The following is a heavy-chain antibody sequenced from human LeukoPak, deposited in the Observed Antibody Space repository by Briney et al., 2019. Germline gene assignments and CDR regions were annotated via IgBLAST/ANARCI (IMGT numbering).Heavy chain of an antibody. D-gene: IGHD3-22*01. CDR2: IDHSEST. CDR3: ARGDYYDSRFDY. CDR1: GGSFSDYY. J-gene: IGHJ4*02. Sequence: SETLSLTCAVYGGSFSDYYWSWIRQPPGKGLEWIGEIDHSESTNYNPSLKSRVTISVDTSKNQFSLKLSSVTAADTAVYYCARGDYYDSRFDYWGQGTLVTVSS. V-gene: IGHV4-34*01.